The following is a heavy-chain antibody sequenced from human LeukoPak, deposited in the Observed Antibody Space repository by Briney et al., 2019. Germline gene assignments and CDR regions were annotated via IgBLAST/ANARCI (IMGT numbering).Heavy chain of an antibody. V-gene: IGHV3-21*01. CDR3: ARGDLFTFDY. D-gene: IGHD3-10*01. J-gene: IGHJ4*02. CDR2: ISSSSSYI. CDR1: GFTFSSYS. Sequence: GGSLRLSCAASGFTFSSYSMNWVRQAPGKGLEWVSSISSSSSYIYYADSVKGRLTISRDNAKNSLYLQMNSLRAEDTAVYYCARGDLFTFDYWGQGTLVTASS.